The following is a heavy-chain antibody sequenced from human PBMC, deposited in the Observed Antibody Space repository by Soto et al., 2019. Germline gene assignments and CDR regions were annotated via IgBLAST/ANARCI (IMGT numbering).Heavy chain of an antibody. J-gene: IGHJ4*02. D-gene: IGHD3-10*01. V-gene: IGHV3-30*18. Sequence: QVQLVESGGGVVQPGRSLRLSCAASGFTFSSYGMHWVRQAPGKGLEWVAVISYDGSNKYYADSVKGRFTISRDNSKNTLYLQMNSLRAEDTAVYYCAKQLYVKGYGSGSYYADPGYWGQGTLVTVSS. CDR1: GFTFSSYG. CDR3: AKQLYVKGYGSGSYYADPGY. CDR2: ISYDGSNK.